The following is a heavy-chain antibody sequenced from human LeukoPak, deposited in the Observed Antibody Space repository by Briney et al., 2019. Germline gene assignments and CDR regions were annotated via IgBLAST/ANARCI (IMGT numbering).Heavy chain of an antibody. Sequence: PSETLSLTCTVSGYSISSGYYWGWIRQPPGKGLEWIGSIYHSGSTYYNPSLKSRVTISVDTSKNQFSLKLSSVTAADTAVYYCARDGGGIVVVPTIYYYYYMDVWGKGTTVTVSS. J-gene: IGHJ6*03. V-gene: IGHV4-38-2*02. CDR1: GYSISSGYY. CDR3: ARDGGGIVVVPTIYYYYYMDV. D-gene: IGHD2-2*01. CDR2: IYHSGST.